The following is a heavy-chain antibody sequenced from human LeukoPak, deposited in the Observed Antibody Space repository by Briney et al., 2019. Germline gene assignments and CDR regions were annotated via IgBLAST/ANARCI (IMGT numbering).Heavy chain of an antibody. Sequence: GGSLRLSCAASGFTFSNAWMSWVRQAPGKGLEWVGRIKSKTDGGTIDYAAPVKGRFTISRDDSKNTLYLQMNSLKTEDTAVYYCTTVEVVVVPAASRYGMDVWGQGTTVTVSS. V-gene: IGHV3-15*01. CDR1: GFTFSNAW. CDR3: TTVEVVVVPAASRYGMDV. J-gene: IGHJ6*02. CDR2: IKSKTDGGTI. D-gene: IGHD2-2*01.